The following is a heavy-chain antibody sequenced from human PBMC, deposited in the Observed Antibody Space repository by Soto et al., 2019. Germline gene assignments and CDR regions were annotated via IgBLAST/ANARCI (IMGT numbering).Heavy chain of an antibody. J-gene: IGHJ4*02. CDR1: GFTFNTYA. CDR2: IDRNTGGST. Sequence: GGSLRLSCAASGFTFNTYAMSWVRQTPGKGLEWVSTIDRNTGGSTNHGESVRGRFTISRDNSKNTLYLQMNSLRAEDTAVYYCAKLLAQSFDYWGQGTLVTVSS. V-gene: IGHV3-23*01. CDR3: AKLLAQSFDY.